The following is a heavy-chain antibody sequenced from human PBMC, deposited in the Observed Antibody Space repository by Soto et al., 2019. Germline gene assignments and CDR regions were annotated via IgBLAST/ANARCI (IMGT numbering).Heavy chain of an antibody. Sequence: GESLKISCKGSGYSFTSYWIGWVRQMPGKGLEWMGIIYPGDSDTRYSPSFQGQVTISADKSISTAYLQWSSLKASDTAMYYCAGGAGYDSSGYYFAFDIWGQGTMVTVS. CDR3: AGGAGYDSSGYYFAFDI. V-gene: IGHV5-51*01. CDR1: GYSFTSYW. CDR2: IYPGDSDT. J-gene: IGHJ3*02. D-gene: IGHD3-22*01.